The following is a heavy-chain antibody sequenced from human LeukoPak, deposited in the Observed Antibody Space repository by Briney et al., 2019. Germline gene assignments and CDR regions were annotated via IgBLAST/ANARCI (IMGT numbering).Heavy chain of an antibody. CDR2: INTDGSST. CDR1: GFTFSSYW. Sequence: GGSLRLSCAASGFTFSSYWMHWVRQAPGKGLVWVSRINTDGSSTSYADSVKGRFTISRDNAKNTLYLQMNSLRAEDTAVYYCARLGSSGYYYVNYWGQGTLVTVSS. J-gene: IGHJ4*02. CDR3: ARLGSSGYYYVNY. V-gene: IGHV3-74*01. D-gene: IGHD3-22*01.